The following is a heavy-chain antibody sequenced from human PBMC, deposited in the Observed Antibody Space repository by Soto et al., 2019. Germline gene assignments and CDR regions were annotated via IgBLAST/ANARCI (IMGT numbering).Heavy chain of an antibody. CDR3: ARDEYYDFWGNYYGMDV. Sequence: ASVKVSCKASGYTFTSYGISWVRQAPGQGLEWMGWISAYNGNTNYAQKLQGRVTMTTDTSTSTAYMELRSLRSDDTAVYYCARDEYYDFWGNYYGMDVWGQGTTVTVSS. CDR2: ISAYNGNT. J-gene: IGHJ6*02. V-gene: IGHV1-18*01. CDR1: GYTFTSYG. D-gene: IGHD3-3*01.